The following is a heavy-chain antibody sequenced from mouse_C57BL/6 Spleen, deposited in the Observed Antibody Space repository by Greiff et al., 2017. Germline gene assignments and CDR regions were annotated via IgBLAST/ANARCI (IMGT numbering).Heavy chain of an antibody. CDR2: INPNNGGT. CDR1: GYTFTDYY. J-gene: IGHJ2*01. Sequence: EVQLQQSGPELVKPGASVKMSCKASGYTFTDYYMNWVKQSHGKSLEWIGDINPNNGGTSYNQKFKGKATLTVDKSSSTAYMELRSLTSEDSAVYYCARTRYYGSRDPHFDYWGQGTTLTVSS. D-gene: IGHD1-1*01. CDR3: ARTRYYGSRDPHFDY. V-gene: IGHV1-26*01.